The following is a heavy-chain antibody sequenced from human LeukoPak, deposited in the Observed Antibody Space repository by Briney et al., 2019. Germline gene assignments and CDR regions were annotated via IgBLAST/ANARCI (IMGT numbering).Heavy chain of an antibody. CDR2: INPNSGGT. Sequence: GASVKVSCKASGYTFTGYYMHWVRQAPGQGLEWMGWINPNSGGTNYTQKCQGRVTMTRDTSISTAYMELSRLRFDDTAVYYCARGTYDIEDPWGQGTLVTVSS. CDR3: ARGTYDIEDP. V-gene: IGHV1-2*02. D-gene: IGHD3-9*01. J-gene: IGHJ5*02. CDR1: GYTFTGYY.